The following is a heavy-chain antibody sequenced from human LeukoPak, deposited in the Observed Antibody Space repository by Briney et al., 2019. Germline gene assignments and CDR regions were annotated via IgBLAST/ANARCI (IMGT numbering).Heavy chain of an antibody. D-gene: IGHD3-22*01. CDR2: ISGSGGST. J-gene: IGHJ4*02. V-gene: IGHV3-23*01. Sequence: PGGSLRLSCAASGFTFSSYAMSWVRQAPGKGLEWVSAISGSGGSTYYADSVKGRFTISRDNSKNTLYLQMNSLRAEDTAVYYCARTGYYYDSMGFDYWGQGTLVTVSS. CDR1: GFTFSSYA. CDR3: ARTGYYYDSMGFDY.